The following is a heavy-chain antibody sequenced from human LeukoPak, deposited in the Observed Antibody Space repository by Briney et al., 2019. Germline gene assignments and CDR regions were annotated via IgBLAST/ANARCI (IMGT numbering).Heavy chain of an antibody. CDR3: ARGIAVAGSIDY. CDR1: GFTFSSYD. V-gene: IGHV3-13*01. D-gene: IGHD6-19*01. CDR2: IGTAGDT. Sequence: GGSLRLSCTASGFTFSSYDMHRVRQATGRGLEWVSAIGTAGDTYYPGSVKGRFTISRENAKNSLYLQMNSLRAGDTAVYYCARGIAVAGSIDYWGQGTLVTVSS. J-gene: IGHJ4*02.